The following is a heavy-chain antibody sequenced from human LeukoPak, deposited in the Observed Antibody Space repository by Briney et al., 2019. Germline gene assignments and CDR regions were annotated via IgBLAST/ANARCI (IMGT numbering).Heavy chain of an antibody. Sequence: GGSLRLSCAASGFTVSSNHMSWVRQAPGKGLEWVSIIYSGGSTYYADSVKGRFTISRDNSKNTLYLQMNSLKAEDTAVYYCARTQTTMTYYFDYWGQGTLVTVSS. D-gene: IGHD4-17*01. CDR3: ARTQTTMTYYFDY. CDR2: IYSGGST. J-gene: IGHJ4*02. CDR1: GFTVSSNH. V-gene: IGHV3-53*01.